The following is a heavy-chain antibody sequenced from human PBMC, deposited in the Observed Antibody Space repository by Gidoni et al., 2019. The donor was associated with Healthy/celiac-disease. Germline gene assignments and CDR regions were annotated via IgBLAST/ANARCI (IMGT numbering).Heavy chain of an antibody. CDR2: FDPEDGET. D-gene: IGHD6-13*01. V-gene: IGHV1-24*01. J-gene: IGHJ3*02. CDR1: GYTLTELS. CDR3: ATGTSLQLKGSWFRRRIDAFDI. Sequence: QVQLVQSGAEVKKPGASVKVSCKVSGYTLTELSMHWVRQAPGKGLEWMGGFDPEDGETIYAQKFQGRGTMTEDTSTDTAYMELSSLRSEDTAVYYCATGTSLQLKGSWFRRRIDAFDIWGQGTMVTVSS.